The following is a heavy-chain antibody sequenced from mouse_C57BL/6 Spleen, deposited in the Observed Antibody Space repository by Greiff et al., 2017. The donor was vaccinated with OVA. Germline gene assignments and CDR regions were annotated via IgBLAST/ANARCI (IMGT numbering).Heavy chain of an antibody. D-gene: IGHD2-2*01. V-gene: IGHV5-4*01. CDR2: ISDGGSYT. J-gene: IGHJ1*03. CDR1: GFTFSSYA. Sequence: EVQRVESGGGLVKPGGSLKLSCAASGFTFSSYAMSWVRQTPEKRLEWVATISDGGSYTYYPDNVQGRFTISRDNAKNSLYLQMSHLKSEDTAMYYCARVVIYYGYDYRYVDVWGTGTTVTVSS. CDR3: ARVVIYYGYDYRYVDV.